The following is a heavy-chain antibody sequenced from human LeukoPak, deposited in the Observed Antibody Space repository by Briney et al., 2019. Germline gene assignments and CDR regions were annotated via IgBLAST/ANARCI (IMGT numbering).Heavy chain of an antibody. D-gene: IGHD6-25*01. CDR3: ARNERRAQKDTYYAYFYYMDV. CDR1: GGSFSGSY. V-gene: IGHV4-59*01. Sequence: SETLSLTCAVYGGSFSGSYWSWIRQPPGKGLEWIGLIYSSGYTNYNPSLKSRVTISVDTSRNQFSLKLSSATAADTAVYYCARNERRAQKDTYYAYFYYMDVWGKGSTVTVSS. CDR2: IYSSGYT. J-gene: IGHJ6*03.